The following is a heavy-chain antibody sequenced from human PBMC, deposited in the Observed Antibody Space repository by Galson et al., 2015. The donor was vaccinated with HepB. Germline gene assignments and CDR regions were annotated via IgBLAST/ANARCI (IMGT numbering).Heavy chain of an antibody. CDR3: AKEFPPYYRFWGGQQK. CDR1: GFIFSNYG. V-gene: IGHV3-30*18. D-gene: IGHD3-22*01. Sequence: SLRLSCAASGFIFSNYGMHWVRQAPGKGLEWVALISHDKRNKYYSDSVEGRFTVSRDNFKNTLHLQMNSLRVEDTAVYYCAKEFPPYYRFWGGQQKWGQGTQVTVSP. J-gene: IGHJ4*02. CDR2: ISHDKRNK.